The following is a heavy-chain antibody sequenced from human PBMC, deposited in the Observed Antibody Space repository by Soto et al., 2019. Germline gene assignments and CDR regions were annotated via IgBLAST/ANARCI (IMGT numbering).Heavy chain of an antibody. CDR3: AKRAPYCSGGSCYSALDY. CDR1: GFTFSSYA. V-gene: IGHV3-23*01. CDR2: ISSSGGST. D-gene: IGHD2-15*01. Sequence: EVQLLESGGGLVQPGGSLRLSCAASGFTFSSYAMSWVRQAPGKGLEWVSAISSSGGSTYYADSVKGRFTISRDNSKITLYLQMSSLRAEVTAVYYCAKRAPYCSGGSCYSALDYWGQGTLVTVSS. J-gene: IGHJ4*02.